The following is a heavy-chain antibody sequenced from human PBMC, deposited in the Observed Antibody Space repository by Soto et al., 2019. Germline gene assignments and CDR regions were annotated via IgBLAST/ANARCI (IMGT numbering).Heavy chain of an antibody. CDR2: ISSSSSTI. CDR1: GFTFSSYS. D-gene: IGHD3-3*01. V-gene: IGHV3-48*01. CDR3: AREPGSLYDFWSGWYFDY. Sequence: GGSLRLSCAASGFTFSSYSMNWVRQAPGKGLEWVSYISSSSSTIYYADSVKGRFTISRDNAKNSLYLQMNSLRAEDTAVYYCAREPGSLYDFWSGWYFDYWGQGTLVTVSS. J-gene: IGHJ4*02.